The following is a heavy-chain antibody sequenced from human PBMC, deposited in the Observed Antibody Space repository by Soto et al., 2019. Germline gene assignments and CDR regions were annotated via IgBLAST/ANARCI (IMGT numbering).Heavy chain of an antibody. Sequence: GGSLRLSCAASGFTFISYAMSWVLQAPGKGLEWVSAISGSGGSTYYADSVKGRFTISRDNSKNTLYLQMNSLRAEDTAVYYCAKGDIRSYFDYWGQGTLVTVSS. CDR3: AKGDIRSYFDY. V-gene: IGHV3-23*01. J-gene: IGHJ4*02. D-gene: IGHD3-3*01. CDR1: GFTFISYA. CDR2: ISGSGGST.